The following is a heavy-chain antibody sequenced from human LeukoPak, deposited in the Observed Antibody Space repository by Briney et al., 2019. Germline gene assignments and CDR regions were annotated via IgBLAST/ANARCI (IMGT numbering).Heavy chain of an antibody. CDR3: ARIIAKGGYYYYMDV. Sequence: SETLSLTCTVSGGSISSYYWSWIRQPPGKGLEWIGYIYYSGSTNYNPSLKSRVTISVDTSKNQFSLKLSSVTAADTAVYYCARIIAKGGYYYYMDVWGKGTTVTVSS. CDR1: GGSISSYY. D-gene: IGHD2/OR15-2a*01. CDR2: IYYSGST. V-gene: IGHV4-59*01. J-gene: IGHJ6*03.